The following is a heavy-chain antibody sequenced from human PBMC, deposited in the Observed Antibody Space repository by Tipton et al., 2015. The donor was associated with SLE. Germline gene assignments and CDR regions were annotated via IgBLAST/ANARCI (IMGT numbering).Heavy chain of an antibody. Sequence: LRLSCVASGFTIDDYAMVWVRQAPGKGLEWVSGITWNGASIAYADSVRDRFTISRDNARKSLYLQMESLRAEDSAMYYCTSNRINYNAFDIWGQGTLVTVSS. CDR3: TSNRINYNAFDI. CDR2: ITWNGASI. V-gene: IGHV3-9*01. D-gene: IGHD2-15*01. CDR1: GFTIDDYA. J-gene: IGHJ3*02.